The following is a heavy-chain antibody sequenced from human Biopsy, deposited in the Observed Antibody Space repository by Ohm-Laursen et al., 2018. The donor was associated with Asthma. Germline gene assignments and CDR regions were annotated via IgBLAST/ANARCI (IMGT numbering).Heavy chain of an antibody. CDR1: GGTFGNYA. J-gene: IGHJ6*02. D-gene: IGHD6-13*01. V-gene: IGHV1-69*13. Sequence: VKISCKASGGTFGNYAISWVRQAPGLGLEWMGGISPVFGSTNIAQKFQGRVTISADIFTKTAYLEVSSLRPDDTAVYYCASPSSSREILYYYYNMDIWGQGTTVTV. CDR3: ASPSSSREILYYYYNMDI. CDR2: ISPVFGST.